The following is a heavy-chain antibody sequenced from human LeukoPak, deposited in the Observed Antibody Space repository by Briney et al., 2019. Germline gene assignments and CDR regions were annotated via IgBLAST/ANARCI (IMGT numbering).Heavy chain of an antibody. J-gene: IGHJ4*02. D-gene: IGHD3-22*01. V-gene: IGHV3-30*02. CDR3: XKHDXSSDY. Sequence: PGGSLRLSCAASGFIFSTYGMHWVRQAPGKGLEWVAFIRSDGSDKSYAGSVMGRFTISRDNSKNTLYLQMNTLTAEDTAVYYCXKHDXSSDYWGQGTLVTVSS. CDR2: IRSDGSDK. CDR1: GFIFSTYG.